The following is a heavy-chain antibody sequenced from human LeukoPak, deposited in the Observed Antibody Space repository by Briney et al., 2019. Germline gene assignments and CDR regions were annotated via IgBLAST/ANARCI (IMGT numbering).Heavy chain of an antibody. D-gene: IGHD3-22*01. CDR3: AKRGVVIRVILVGFHKEAYYFDS. CDR2: ISGSGGGT. CDR1: GITLSNYG. V-gene: IGHV3-23*01. Sequence: GGSLRLSCAVSGITLSNYGMSWVRQAPGKGLEWVAGISGSGGGTNYADSVKGRFTISRDNPKNTLCLQMNSLGAEDTAVYFCAKRGVVIRVILVGFHKEAYYFDSWGQGALVTVSS. J-gene: IGHJ4*02.